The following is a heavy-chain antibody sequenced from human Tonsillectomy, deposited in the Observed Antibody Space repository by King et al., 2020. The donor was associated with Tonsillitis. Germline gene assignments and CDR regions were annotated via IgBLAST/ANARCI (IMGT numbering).Heavy chain of an antibody. CDR3: ARVTYDFLTGYYIDYFDY. D-gene: IGHD3-9*01. CDR2: ISSGSSYI. Sequence: VQLVESGGGLVKPGGSLRLSCAASSFTFSRYTMHWVRKAPGKGLEWVSSISSGSSYINYADSVKGRFTISRDNAKNSLYLQMNSLRAEDTAVYYCARVTYDFLTGYYIDYFDYWGQGTLVTVSS. J-gene: IGHJ4*02. V-gene: IGHV3-21*01. CDR1: SFTFSRYT.